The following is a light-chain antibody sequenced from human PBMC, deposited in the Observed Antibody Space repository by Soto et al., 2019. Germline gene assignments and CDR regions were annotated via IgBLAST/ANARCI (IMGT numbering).Light chain of an antibody. Sequence: EIVLTQSPATLSLSPGERATLSCRASQSVGIYLGWYQQRPGQAPRLLIYDASNRAAGIPARFSGSGSGTDFPLTINSLEPEDFAVYYCQHRYTWPPAFGQGTRLDIK. J-gene: IGKJ5*01. CDR2: DAS. CDR1: QSVGIY. V-gene: IGKV3-11*01. CDR3: QHRYTWPPA.